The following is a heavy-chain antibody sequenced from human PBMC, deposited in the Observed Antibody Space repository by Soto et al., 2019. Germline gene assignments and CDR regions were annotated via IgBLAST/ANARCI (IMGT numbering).Heavy chain of an antibody. CDR2: FIPVYRTL. J-gene: IGHJ4*02. V-gene: IGHV1-69*13. CDR1: GGSFGNSA. CDR3: ATGVIWIGYFTVDS. D-gene: IGHD3-3*01. Sequence: SVKVSCKASGGSFGNSAINWVRQTPGQGLEWLGGFIPVYRTLNYAQKFQGRVTITADESTGTAYMTLSSLASDDTAVYYCATGVIWIGYFTVDSWGQGTRVTV.